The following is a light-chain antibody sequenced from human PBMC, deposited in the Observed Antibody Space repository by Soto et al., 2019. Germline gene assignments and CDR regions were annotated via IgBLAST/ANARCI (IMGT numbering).Light chain of an antibody. CDR1: SSDVGGYNY. CDR3: CSYTTSNTRQIV. J-gene: IGLJ1*01. Sequence: QSVLTPPASVSGSPGQSITISCTGTSSDVGGYNYVSWYQQHPGKAPKFMIYDVSNRPSGVSNRFSGSKSGNTASLTISGLQPEDEADYYCCSYTTSNTRQIVFGTGTKVTV. CDR2: DVS. V-gene: IGLV2-14*01.